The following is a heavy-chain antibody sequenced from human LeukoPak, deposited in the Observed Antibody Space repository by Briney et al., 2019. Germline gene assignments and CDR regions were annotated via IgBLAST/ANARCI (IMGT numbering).Heavy chain of an antibody. D-gene: IGHD3-3*01. CDR1: GFTFSSYP. V-gene: IGHV3-23*01. Sequence: GGSLRLSCAACGFTFSSYPMSWVRQAPGKGLEWVSSISGSGGSTYYADSVKGRFTISRDNSKNTLYLQMNSLRGEDTAVYYCAKEYDFWAINWFDPWGQGILVTVSS. CDR3: AKEYDFWAINWFDP. CDR2: ISGSGGST. J-gene: IGHJ5*02.